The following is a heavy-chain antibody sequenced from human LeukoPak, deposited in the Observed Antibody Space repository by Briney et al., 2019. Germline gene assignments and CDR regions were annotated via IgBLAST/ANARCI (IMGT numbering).Heavy chain of an antibody. CDR3: ARDRVYEGYCSGGSCYETDY. D-gene: IGHD2-15*01. J-gene: IGHJ4*02. CDR2: ISAYNGNT. Sequence: ASVKVSCKASGYTFTSYGISWVRQAPGQGLEWMGWISAYNGNTNYAQKLQGRVTMTTDTSTSTAYMELRSLRSDDTAVYYCARDRVYEGYCSGGSCYETDYWGQGTLVTVSS. CDR1: GYTFTSYG. V-gene: IGHV1-18*01.